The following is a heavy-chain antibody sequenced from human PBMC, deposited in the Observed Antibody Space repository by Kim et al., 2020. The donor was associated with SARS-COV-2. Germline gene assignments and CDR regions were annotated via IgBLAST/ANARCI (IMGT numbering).Heavy chain of an antibody. V-gene: IGHV4-4*02. D-gene: IGHD1-1*01. CDR2: IHHSGAT. Sequence: SETLSLTCAVSGGSITNHDWWSWARQAPGKGLVWIGEIHHSGATNYNPSLKSRVTISVANSKSQFSLEVTSVTAADTAVYYCTRNGYNTLDFWGQGTPVT. CDR3: TRNGYNTLDF. CDR1: GGSITNHDW. J-gene: IGHJ4*02.